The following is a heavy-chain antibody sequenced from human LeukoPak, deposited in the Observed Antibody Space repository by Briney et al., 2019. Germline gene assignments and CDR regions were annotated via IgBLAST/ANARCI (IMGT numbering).Heavy chain of an antibody. Sequence: GGSLRLSCAASGFTFSSSGLSWVRQAPGKGLEWVSLISGSDGSTFYADSVKGRFTISRDNSKNTLYLQMNSLRAEDTAVYYCATGVGATIPPGDYWGQGTLVTVSS. J-gene: IGHJ4*02. CDR3: ATGVGATIPPGDY. D-gene: IGHD1-26*01. V-gene: IGHV3-23*01. CDR2: ISGSDGST. CDR1: GFTFSSSG.